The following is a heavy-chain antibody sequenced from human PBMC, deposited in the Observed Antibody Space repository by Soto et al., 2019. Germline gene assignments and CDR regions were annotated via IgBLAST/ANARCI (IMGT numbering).Heavy chain of an antibody. CDR2: ISGGAGST. J-gene: IGHJ4*02. V-gene: IGHV3-23*01. Sequence: EVQLLESGGGLVQPGGSLRLSCAASGFTFSSYAMSWVRQAPGKGLEWVSAISGGAGSTYYADSVKGRFTISRDNSKNTLFLQMNSLSAEDTAVYYCAKDFPSSTVTTFDYWGQGTLVTVSS. CDR1: GFTFSSYA. D-gene: IGHD4-17*01. CDR3: AKDFPSSTVTTFDY.